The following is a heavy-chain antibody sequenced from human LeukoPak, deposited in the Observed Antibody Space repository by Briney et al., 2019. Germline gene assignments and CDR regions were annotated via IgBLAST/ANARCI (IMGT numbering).Heavy chain of an antibody. CDR3: ARGSKMLGYNWFDP. D-gene: IGHD1-26*01. V-gene: IGHV4-34*01. J-gene: IGHJ5*02. CDR1: GGSFSGYY. CDR2: INHSGST. Sequence: PSETLSLTCAVYGGSFSGYYWNWIRQPPGKGLEWIGEINHSGSTNYIPSLKSRVTISVDTSKNQFSLKLSSVTAADTAVYYCARGSKMLGYNWFDPWGQGNLVTVSS.